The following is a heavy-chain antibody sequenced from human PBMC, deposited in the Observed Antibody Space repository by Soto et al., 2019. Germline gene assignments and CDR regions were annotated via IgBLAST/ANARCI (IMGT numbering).Heavy chain of an antibody. Sequence: GALRLSCAASGFTFSIYSMNWVRQAPGKGLEWVSSISSSSSYIYYADSVKGRFTISRDNAKNSLYLQMNSLRAEDTAVYYCARWGSSSSLYYYYYYGMDVWGQGTTVTVSS. D-gene: IGHD6-6*01. V-gene: IGHV3-21*01. J-gene: IGHJ6*02. CDR1: GFTFSIYS. CDR2: ISSSSSYI. CDR3: ARWGSSSSLYYYYYYGMDV.